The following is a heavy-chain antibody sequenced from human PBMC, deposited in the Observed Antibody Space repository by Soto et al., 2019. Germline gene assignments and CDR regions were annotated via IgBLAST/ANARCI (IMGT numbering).Heavy chain of an antibody. CDR3: ARAYYDTSSYYPHFGH. CDR1: GGSISDYY. Sequence: SETLSLTCSVSGGSISDYYWSWMRQPPGKGLEWIGYIYYTGSTNYNPSLKSRLTISVDTSKNQFSLRLSSVTAADTAVYYCARAYYDTSSYYPHFGHWGQGTLVTVSS. J-gene: IGHJ4*02. CDR2: IYYTGST. V-gene: IGHV4-59*01. D-gene: IGHD3-22*01.